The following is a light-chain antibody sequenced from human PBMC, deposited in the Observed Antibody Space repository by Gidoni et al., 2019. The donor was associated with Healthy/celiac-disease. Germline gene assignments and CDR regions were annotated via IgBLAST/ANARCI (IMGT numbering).Light chain of an antibody. CDR2: AAS. CDR3: QQSYSTPFT. CDR1: QSISSY. J-gene: IGKJ3*01. V-gene: IGKV1-39*01. Sequence: DIQMTQSPSSLYASVGDRVTITCRASQSISSYLNWYQQKPGKAPKLLIYAASSVQSGVPSRFSGSGSGTDFTLTISSLQPEDVATYYCQQSYSTPFTFGPGTKVEIK.